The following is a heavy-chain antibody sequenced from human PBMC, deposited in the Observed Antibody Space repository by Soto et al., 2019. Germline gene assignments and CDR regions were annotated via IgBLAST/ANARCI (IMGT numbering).Heavy chain of an antibody. D-gene: IGHD1-1*01. Sequence: QVQLQQSGPGLVKPSQTLSLNCDISVDSVSSNSAAWNWIRQTPSRGLEWLGRTYYRSKWYINFAVSVNGRITVNQDTSKNQFSLQLNSVTPEDTAVYYCARGSWDDVTGHYYMDVWGKGTTVTVSS. V-gene: IGHV6-1*01. CDR2: TYYRSKWYI. CDR1: VDSVSSNSAA. CDR3: ARGSWDDVTGHYYMDV. J-gene: IGHJ6*03.